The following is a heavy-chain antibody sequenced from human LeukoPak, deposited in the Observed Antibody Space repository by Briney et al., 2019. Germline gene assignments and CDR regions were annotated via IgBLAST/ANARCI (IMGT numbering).Heavy chain of an antibody. V-gene: IGHV3-30*02. CDR1: GFTFSSYG. J-gene: IGHJ6*03. CDR2: IRYDGSNK. CDR3: AKVTGPGIAAAGSWGGYYYMDV. Sequence: GGSLRLSCAASGFTFSSYGMHWVRKAPGKGLEWVAFIRYDGSNKYYADSVKGRFTISRDNSKNTLYLQMNSLRAEDTAVYYCAKVTGPGIAAAGSWGGYYYMDVWGKGTTVTVSS. D-gene: IGHD6-13*01.